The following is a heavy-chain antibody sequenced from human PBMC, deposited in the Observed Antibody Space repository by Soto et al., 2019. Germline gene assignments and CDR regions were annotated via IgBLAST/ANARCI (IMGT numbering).Heavy chain of an antibody. J-gene: IGHJ3*02. D-gene: IGHD6-19*01. CDR2: MYYSGST. CDR3: ARLPAPYSSGQDAFDI. CDR1: GGSINSYY. Sequence: SETLSLTCTVSGGSINSYYWNWIRQSPGKGLEWIGYMYYSGSTKYNPSLKSRVTISVDTSKNQFSLNLRSVTAADTAVYYCARLPAPYSSGQDAFDIWGQGTMVTVSS. V-gene: IGHV4-59*01.